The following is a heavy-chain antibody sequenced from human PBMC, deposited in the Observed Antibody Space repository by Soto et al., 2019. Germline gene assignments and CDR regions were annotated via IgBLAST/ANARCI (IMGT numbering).Heavy chain of an antibody. V-gene: IGHV3-11*01. CDR1: GFTFSDYY. D-gene: IGHD3-10*01. Sequence: GGSLRLSCAASGFTFSDYYMSWIRQAPGKGLEWVSYISSSGSTIYYADSVKGRFTISRDNAKNSLYLQMNSLRAEDTAVYYCAREKGTYYYGSGSLGPGMDVWGKGTTVTVSS. CDR3: AREKGTYYYGSGSLGPGMDV. J-gene: IGHJ6*03. CDR2: ISSSGSTI.